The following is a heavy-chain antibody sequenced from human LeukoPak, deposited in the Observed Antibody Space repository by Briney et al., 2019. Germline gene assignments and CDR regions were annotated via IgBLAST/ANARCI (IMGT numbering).Heavy chain of an antibody. CDR3: ARSVPAAIYRHFDY. CDR1: GYTFTSYD. J-gene: IGHJ4*02. V-gene: IGHV1-8*01. Sequence: ASVKVSCKASGYTFTSYDINWVRQATGQGLEWMGWMNPNSGNTGYAQKFQGRVTMTRNTSISTAYMELSSLRSEDTAVYYCARSVPAAIYRHFDYWGQGTLVTVSS. CDR2: MNPNSGNT. D-gene: IGHD2-2*01.